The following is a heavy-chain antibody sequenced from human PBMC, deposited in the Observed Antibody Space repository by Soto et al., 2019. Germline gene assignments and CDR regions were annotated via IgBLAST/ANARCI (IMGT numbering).Heavy chain of an antibody. V-gene: IGHV4-34*01. CDR2: INHSGST. CDR3: ASGYSSSWYSGFYYGMDV. D-gene: IGHD6-13*01. Sequence: SSETLSLTCAVYGGSFSGYYWSWIRQPPGKGLEWIGEINHSGSTNYNPSLKSRVTISVDTSKNQFSLKLSSVTAADTAVYYCASGYSSSWYSGFYYGMDVWGQGTTVTVSS. J-gene: IGHJ6*02. CDR1: GGSFSGYY.